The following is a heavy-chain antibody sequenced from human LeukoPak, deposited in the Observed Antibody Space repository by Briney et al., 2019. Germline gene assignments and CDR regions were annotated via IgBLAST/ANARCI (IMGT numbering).Heavy chain of an antibody. CDR3: ARSYGSGSYNYYYYYMDV. Sequence: PSETLSLTCTVSGGSISSYYWSWIRQPAGKGLEWIGRIYTSGSTNYNPSLKSRVTTSVDTSKNQFSLKLSSVTAADTAVYYCARSYGSGSYNYYYYYMDVWGKGTTVTVSS. V-gene: IGHV4-4*07. J-gene: IGHJ6*03. CDR2: IYTSGST. D-gene: IGHD3-10*01. CDR1: GGSISSYY.